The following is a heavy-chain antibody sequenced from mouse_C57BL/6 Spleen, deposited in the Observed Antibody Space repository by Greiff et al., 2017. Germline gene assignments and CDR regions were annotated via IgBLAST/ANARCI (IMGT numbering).Heavy chain of an antibody. D-gene: IGHD1-1*01. CDR1: GYTFTSYW. V-gene: IGHV1-52*01. Sequence: VKLQQPGAELVRPGSSVKLSCKASGYTFTSYWMHWVKQRPIQGLEWIGNIDPSDSETHYNQKFKDKATLTVDKSSSTAYMQLSSLTSEDSAVYYCARDYYGSSPFAYWGQGTLVTVSA. CDR2: IDPSDSET. J-gene: IGHJ3*01. CDR3: ARDYYGSSPFAY.